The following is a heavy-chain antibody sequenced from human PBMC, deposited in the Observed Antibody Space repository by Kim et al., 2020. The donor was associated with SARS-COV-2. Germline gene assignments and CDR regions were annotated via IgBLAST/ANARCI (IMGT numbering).Heavy chain of an antibody. D-gene: IGHD4-4*01. CDR3: ARDIYSNYGGGYFDY. CDR2: INPSGGSA. J-gene: IGHJ4*02. CDR1: GYTFTSYY. Sequence: ASVKVSCKASGYTFTSYYMHWVRQAPGQGLEWMGIINPSGGSASYAQKFQGRVTMTRDTSTSTVYMELSSLRSEDTAVYYCARDIYSNYGGGYFDYWGQGTLVTVSS. V-gene: IGHV1-46*01.